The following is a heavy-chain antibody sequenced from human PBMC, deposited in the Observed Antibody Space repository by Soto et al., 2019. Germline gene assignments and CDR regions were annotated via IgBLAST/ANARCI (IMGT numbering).Heavy chain of an antibody. D-gene: IGHD5-12*01. CDR1: GGTFSSYA. J-gene: IGHJ3*02. Sequence: GASVKVSCKASGGTFSSYAISWVRQAPGQGLEWMGGIIPIFGTANYAQKFQGRVTITADESTSTAYMELSSLRSEDTAVYYCARCGYEIPEPERPTDAFDIWGQGTMVTVSS. CDR2: IIPIFGTA. CDR3: ARCGYEIPEPERPTDAFDI. V-gene: IGHV1-69*13.